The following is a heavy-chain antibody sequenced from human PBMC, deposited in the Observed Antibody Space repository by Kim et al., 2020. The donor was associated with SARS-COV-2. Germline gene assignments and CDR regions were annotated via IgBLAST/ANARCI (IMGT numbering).Heavy chain of an antibody. Sequence: EKYYVDSVKGRFTITRDNDKNSLYLQMNSLRAEDTAVYYCARDRWHFDYWGQGTLVTVSS. CDR3: ARDRWHFDY. V-gene: IGHV3-7*03. J-gene: IGHJ4*02. CDR2: EK.